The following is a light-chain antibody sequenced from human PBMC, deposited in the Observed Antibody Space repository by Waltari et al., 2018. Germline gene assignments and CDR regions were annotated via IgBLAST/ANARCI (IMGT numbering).Light chain of an antibody. CDR1: QSVSSN. CDR2: GAS. J-gene: IGKJ1*01. Sequence: EIVMTQSPATLSVSPGERVTLSCRASQSVSSNLAWYQQRPGQPPRLLIFGASTRDTGIPARFSGSGSGTEFILTISSLQSEDFAVYYCQQYNNWPRTFGQGTKVEIK. V-gene: IGKV3-15*01. CDR3: QQYNNWPRT.